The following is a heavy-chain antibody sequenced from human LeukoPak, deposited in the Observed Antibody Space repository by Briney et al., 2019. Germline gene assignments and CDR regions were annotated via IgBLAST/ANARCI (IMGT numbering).Heavy chain of an antibody. D-gene: IGHD3-22*01. CDR2: ISSSSSYT. V-gene: IGHV3-11*06. CDR3: ARAGGRRISMIVVAFDY. CDR1: AFTFSNAL. J-gene: IGHJ4*02. Sequence: PGGSLRLSCAASAFTFSNALMTWVRQAPGKGLEWVSYISSSSSYTNYADSVKGRFTISRDNAKNSLYLQMNSLRAEDTAVYYCARAGGRRISMIVVAFDYWGQGTLVTVSS.